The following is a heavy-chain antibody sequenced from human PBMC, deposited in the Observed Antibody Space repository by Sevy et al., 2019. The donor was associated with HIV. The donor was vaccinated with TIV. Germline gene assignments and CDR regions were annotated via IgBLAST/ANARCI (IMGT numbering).Heavy chain of an antibody. CDR1: GFTFSSYG. Sequence: GGSLRLSCAASGFTFSSYGMTWVRQAPGKGLEWVSVIHSDGTAYYGDSVKGRFTISRDNSKNTMYLQMNSLRAEDTAVYHCARLDTDYGDYGGFDYWGQGTLVTVSS. V-gene: IGHV3-53*01. J-gene: IGHJ4*02. D-gene: IGHD4-17*01. CDR2: IHSDGTA. CDR3: ARLDTDYGDYGGFDY.